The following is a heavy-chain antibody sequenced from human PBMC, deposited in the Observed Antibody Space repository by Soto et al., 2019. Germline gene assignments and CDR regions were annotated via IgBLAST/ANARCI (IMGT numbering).Heavy chain of an antibody. CDR3: ARNQVPAADGVWFDP. J-gene: IGHJ5*02. CDR1: GGSISSGGYS. V-gene: IGHV4-30-2*01. D-gene: IGHD2-2*01. CDR2: IYHSGST. Sequence: QLQLQESGSGLVKPSQTLSLTCAVSGGSISSGGYSWSWIRQPPGKGLEWIGYIYHSGSTYYNPSLKSRVTISVDRSKNQFSLKLSSVTAADTAVYYCARNQVPAADGVWFDPWGQGTLVTVSS.